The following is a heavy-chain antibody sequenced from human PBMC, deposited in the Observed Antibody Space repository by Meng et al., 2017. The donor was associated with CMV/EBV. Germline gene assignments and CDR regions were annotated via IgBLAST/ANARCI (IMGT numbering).Heavy chain of an antibody. CDR2: IKPSGGST. D-gene: IGHD2-2*01. V-gene: IGHV1-46*01. J-gene: IGHJ6*02. CDR1: GYTFTSYY. CDR3: ARGTGVVPVYGMDV. Sequence: GESLKISCKASGYTFTSYYMHWVRQAPGQGLEWMGIIKPSGGSTSYAQKFQGRVTMTRDTSTSTVYMELSSLRSEDTAVYYCARGTGVVPVYGMDVWGQGTTVTVSS.